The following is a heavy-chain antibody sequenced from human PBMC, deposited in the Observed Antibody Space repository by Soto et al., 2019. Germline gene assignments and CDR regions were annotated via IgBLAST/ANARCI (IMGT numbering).Heavy chain of an antibody. J-gene: IGHJ4*02. CDR2: ISYDGSNK. CDR1: GFTFSSYG. V-gene: IGHV3-30*18. D-gene: IGHD6-6*01. Sequence: QVQLVESGGGVVQPGRSLRLSCAASGFTFSSYGMHWVRQAPGKGLEWVPVISYDGSNKYYADSVKGRFTISRDNSKNTLYLQMNSLRAEDTAVYYCANGEYSSSFDYWGQGTLVTVSS. CDR3: ANGEYSSSFDY.